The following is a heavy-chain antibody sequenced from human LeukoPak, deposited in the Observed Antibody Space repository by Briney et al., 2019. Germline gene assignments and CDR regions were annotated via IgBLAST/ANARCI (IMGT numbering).Heavy chain of an antibody. CDR3: ARGIYGDPVAFDY. J-gene: IGHJ4*02. CDR2: IHSDEIRT. Sequence: GGSLRLSCAASGFTFSSYWMHWVRQAPGRGLVWVSRIHSDEIRTNYADSVTGRFTISRDNAKNTVYLQMDSLRNEDTAVYYCARGIYGDPVAFDYWGQGTLVTVSS. D-gene: IGHD4/OR15-4a*01. CDR1: GFTFSSYW. V-gene: IGHV3-74*01.